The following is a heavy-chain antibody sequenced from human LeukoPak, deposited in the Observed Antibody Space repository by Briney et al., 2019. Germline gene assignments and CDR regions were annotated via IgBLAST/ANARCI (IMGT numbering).Heavy chain of an antibody. CDR1: GGTFSSYA. CDR3: AGSIAVAGTNFDC. D-gene: IGHD6-19*01. CDR2: IIPIFGIA. V-gene: IGHV1-69*04. Sequence: SVKVSCKASGGTFSSYAISWVRQAPGQGLEWMGRIIPIFGIANYAQKFQGRVTITADKSTSTAYMELSSLRSEDTAVYYCAGSIAVAGTNFDCWGQGTLVTVSS. J-gene: IGHJ4*02.